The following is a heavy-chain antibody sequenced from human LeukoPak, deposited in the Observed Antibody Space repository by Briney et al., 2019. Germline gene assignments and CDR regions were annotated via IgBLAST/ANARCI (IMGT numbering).Heavy chain of an antibody. D-gene: IGHD6-6*01. CDR1: GFTFSSYA. J-gene: IGHJ6*03. V-gene: IGHV3-30*10. CDR3: ARDFRSAASHYYYMDV. Sequence: GGSLRLSCAASGFTFSSYAMHWVRQAPGKGLEWVAVISYDGSNKYYTDSVKGRFTISRDNSKNTLYLQMNSLRAEDTAVYYCARDFRSAASHYYYMDVWGKGTTVTVSS. CDR2: ISYDGSNK.